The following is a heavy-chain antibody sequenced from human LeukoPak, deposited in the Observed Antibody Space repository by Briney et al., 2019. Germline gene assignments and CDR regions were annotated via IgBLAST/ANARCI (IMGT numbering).Heavy chain of an antibody. CDR2: ISGSVSSASST. Sequence: GGSLRPYCATSGFTFSNYAMSWVRQAPGKGLEWVSAISGSVSSASSTYHADSVKGRFTISRDNSKNTLYLQMNNLRADDTAVYYCARKGRWLHHFDYWGQGTLVTVSS. J-gene: IGHJ4*02. V-gene: IGHV3-23*01. CDR3: ARKGRWLHHFDY. CDR1: GFTFSNYA. D-gene: IGHD5-24*01.